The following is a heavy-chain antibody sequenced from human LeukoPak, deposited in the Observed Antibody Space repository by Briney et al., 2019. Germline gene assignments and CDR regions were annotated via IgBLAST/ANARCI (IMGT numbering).Heavy chain of an antibody. CDR1: GFTFSSYW. CDR2: IKQDGSEK. CDR3: ARGYSRDAFDI. J-gene: IGHJ3*02. V-gene: IGHV3-7*01. D-gene: IGHD2-21*01. Sequence: GGSLRLSCAASGFTFSSYWMSWVRQAPGKGLEWVANIKQDGSEKYYVDSVKGRFTISRDNAKYSLYLQMNSLRAEDTAVYYCARGYSRDAFDIWGQGTMVTVSS.